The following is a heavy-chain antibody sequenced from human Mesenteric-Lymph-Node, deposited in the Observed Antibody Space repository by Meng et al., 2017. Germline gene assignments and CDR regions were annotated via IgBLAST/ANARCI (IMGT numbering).Heavy chain of an antibody. CDR1: GFTFSDYE. V-gene: IGHV3-48*03. CDR3: ARDLSYYYDSSGYLYYFDY. D-gene: IGHD3-22*01. J-gene: IGHJ4*02. Sequence: GESLKISCAASGFTFSDYEMNWVRQAPGKGLDWVSYISHTGSATFYADSVKGRFTISRDNAKNSMYLQMNSLRAEDTAVYYCARDLSYYYDSSGYLYYFDYWGQGTLVTVSS. CDR2: ISHTGSAT.